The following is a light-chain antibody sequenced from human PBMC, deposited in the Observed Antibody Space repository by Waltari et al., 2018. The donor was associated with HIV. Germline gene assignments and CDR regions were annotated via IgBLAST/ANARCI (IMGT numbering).Light chain of an antibody. Sequence: QLVLTQSPSASASLGAPVKLTCTLSSGHSSYATTWHQQQPEKGPRYMMKLNSDGSHSKGDGIPDRFSGSSSGAERYLTITSLQSEDEADYYCQTWGTGIRVFGGGTKLTVL. V-gene: IGLV4-69*01. J-gene: IGLJ2*01. CDR1: SGHSSYA. CDR3: QTWGTGIRV. CDR2: LNSDGSH.